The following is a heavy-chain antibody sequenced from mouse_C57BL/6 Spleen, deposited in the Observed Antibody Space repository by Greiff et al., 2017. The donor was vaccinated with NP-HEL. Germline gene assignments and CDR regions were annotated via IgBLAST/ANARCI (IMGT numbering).Heavy chain of an antibody. D-gene: IGHD2-5*01. J-gene: IGHJ3*01. CDR1: GFTFSDYY. Sequence: EVNVVESEGGLVQPGSSMKLSCTASGFTFSDYYMAWVRQVPEKGLEWVANINYDGSSTYYLDSLKSRFIISRDNAKNILYLQMSSLRSEDTAMYYCARRDSYSNYLFAYWGQGTLVTVSA. CDR2: INYDGSST. CDR3: ARRDSYSNYLFAY. V-gene: IGHV5-16*02.